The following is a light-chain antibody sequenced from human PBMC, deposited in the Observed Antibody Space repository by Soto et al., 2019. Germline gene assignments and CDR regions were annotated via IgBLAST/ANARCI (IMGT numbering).Light chain of an antibody. CDR1: SSNIGAGYD. Sequence: QSVLTQPPSVSGAPGQRVTISCTGSSSNIGAGYDVHWYQQLPGTAPKLLIYGNSNRPSGVPDRFSGSKSGTSASLAITGLQAEDEADYYCQSYXSSXXGVFGXGT. CDR3: QSYXSSXXGV. J-gene: IGLJ2*01. CDR2: GNS. V-gene: IGLV1-40*01.